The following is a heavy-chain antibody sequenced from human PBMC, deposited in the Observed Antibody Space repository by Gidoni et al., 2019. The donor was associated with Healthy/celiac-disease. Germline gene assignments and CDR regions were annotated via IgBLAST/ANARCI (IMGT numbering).Heavy chain of an antibody. J-gene: IGHJ4*02. CDR2: INHSGST. V-gene: IGHV4-34*01. D-gene: IGHD6-19*01. CDR3: ARIGMYSSGWYWAGSPS. CDR1: GGSFSGYY. Sequence: QVQLQQWGAGLLKPSETLSLTCAVYGGSFSGYYWSWIRQPPGQGLEWIGEINHSGSTNYNPSLKSRVTISVDTSKNQFSRKLSSVTAADTAVYYCARIGMYSSGWYWAGSPSWGQGTLVTVSS.